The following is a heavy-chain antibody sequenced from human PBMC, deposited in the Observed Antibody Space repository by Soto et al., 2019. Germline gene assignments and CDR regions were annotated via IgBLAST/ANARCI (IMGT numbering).Heavy chain of an antibody. CDR3: AKGLAGTWQYFDY. J-gene: IGHJ4*02. Sequence: GGSLRLSCEASGFTFSTYATGWVRQAPGKGLEWVSVISGSGGSTYYADSVKGRFTISRDNSKNTLSLQMNSLRAEDTAVYYCAKGLAGTWQYFDYWGQGTLVTVSS. V-gene: IGHV3-23*01. CDR2: ISGSGGST. CDR1: GFTFSTYA. D-gene: IGHD6-13*01.